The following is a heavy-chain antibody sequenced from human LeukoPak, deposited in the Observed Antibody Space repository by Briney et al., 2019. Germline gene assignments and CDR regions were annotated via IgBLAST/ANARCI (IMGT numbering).Heavy chain of an antibody. V-gene: IGHV4-4*07. J-gene: IGHJ3*02. Sequence: SETLSLTCTVSGGSISSYYWSWIRQPAGKGLEWIGRIYTSGSTNYNPSLKSRVTISVDTSQNQFSLKLSSVTAADTAVYYCARIAAALNDAFDIWGQGTMVTVSS. CDR2: IYTSGST. CDR1: GGSISSYY. CDR3: ARIAAALNDAFDI. D-gene: IGHD6-13*01.